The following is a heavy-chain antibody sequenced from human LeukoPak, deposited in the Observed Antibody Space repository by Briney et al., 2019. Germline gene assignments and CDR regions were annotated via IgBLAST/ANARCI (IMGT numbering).Heavy chain of an antibody. CDR1: GGSISSYY. CDR2: IYYSGST. Sequence: SETLSLTCTVSGGSISSYYWSWIRQPPGKGLEWIGYIYYSGSTNYNPSLKSRVTISVDTSKNQFSLKLSSVTAADTAVYYCAKDRLAAVAGSLDAFDIWGQGTMVTVSS. CDR3: AKDRLAAVAGSLDAFDI. J-gene: IGHJ3*02. D-gene: IGHD6-19*01. V-gene: IGHV4-59*01.